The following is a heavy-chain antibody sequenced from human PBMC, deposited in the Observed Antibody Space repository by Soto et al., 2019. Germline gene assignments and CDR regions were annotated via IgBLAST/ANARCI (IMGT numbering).Heavy chain of an antibody. D-gene: IGHD1-26*01. Sequence: QVQLHQSGPGLVKPSQTLSLECTVIGGSVNTGDNYWSWVRQSPGRGLEWIGYIYHTGNTFYNPALENRVTMSVDASKNQFSLTLNSVTGADKAVYLRCREALEGMDVWGQGDNRTVPS. CDR1: GGSVNTGDNY. J-gene: IGHJ6*01. CDR2: IYHTGNT. CDR3: CREALEGMDV. V-gene: IGHV4-30-4*01.